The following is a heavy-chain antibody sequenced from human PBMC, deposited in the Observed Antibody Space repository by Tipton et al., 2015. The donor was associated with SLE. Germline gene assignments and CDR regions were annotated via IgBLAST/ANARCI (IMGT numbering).Heavy chain of an antibody. CDR1: GGSIGSYY. CDR2: IYYSGST. V-gene: IGHV4-59*01. Sequence: TLSLTCTVSGGSIGSYYWSWIRQPPGKGLEWIGYIYYSGSTNYNPSLKSRVTISIDTSKNQFSLKLSSVTAADTAVYYCARGLGAFDIWGQGTMVTVSS. D-gene: IGHD7-27*01. CDR3: ARGLGAFDI. J-gene: IGHJ3*02.